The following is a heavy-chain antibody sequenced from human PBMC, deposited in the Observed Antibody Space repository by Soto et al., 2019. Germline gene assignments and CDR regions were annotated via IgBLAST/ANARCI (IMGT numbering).Heavy chain of an antibody. D-gene: IGHD6-13*01. J-gene: IGHJ6*02. CDR3: ARLQSSSWYYYFYGMDA. CDR1: GYSFTNYW. Sequence: GESLKISCKGSGYSFTNYWISWVREMPGKGLESVGRNDPSGAYTNYNPSFQGHVTISADNSTSTAYLHSSSLKAADTVMYYCARLQSSSWYYYFYGMDAWGQGATVTVSS. V-gene: IGHV5-10-1*01. CDR2: NDPSGAYT.